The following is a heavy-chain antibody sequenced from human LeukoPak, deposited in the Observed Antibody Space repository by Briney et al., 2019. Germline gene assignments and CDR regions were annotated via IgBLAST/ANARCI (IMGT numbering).Heavy chain of an antibody. CDR2: ISSSSSYI. CDR3: ARAYYDFWSGYHPMDV. J-gene: IGHJ6*02. CDR1: GFTFSSYS. D-gene: IGHD3-3*01. Sequence: GGSLRLSCAASGFTFSSYSMNWVRQAPGKGLEWVSSISSSSSYIYYADSVKGRFTISRDNSKNTLYLQMNSLRAEDTAVYYCARAYYDFWSGYHPMDVWGQGTTVTVSS. V-gene: IGHV3-21*04.